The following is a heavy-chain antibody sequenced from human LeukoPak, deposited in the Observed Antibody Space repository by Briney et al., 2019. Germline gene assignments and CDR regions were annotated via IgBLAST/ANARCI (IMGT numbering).Heavy chain of an antibody. J-gene: IGHJ5*02. Sequence: PGRSLRLSCAASGFTFSSYAMHWVRQAPGKGLEWVSVISYDGSNKYYADSVKGRFTISRDNSKNTLYLQMNSLRAEDTAVYYCARSRDGYNGLFDPWGQGTLVTVSS. CDR3: ARSRDGYNGLFDP. D-gene: IGHD5-24*01. CDR1: GFTFSSYA. V-gene: IGHV3-30*04. CDR2: ISYDGSNK.